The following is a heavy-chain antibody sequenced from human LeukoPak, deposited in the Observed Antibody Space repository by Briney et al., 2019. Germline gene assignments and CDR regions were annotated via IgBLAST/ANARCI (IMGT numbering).Heavy chain of an antibody. J-gene: IGHJ5*02. D-gene: IGHD5-12*01. CDR2: IIPIFGTA. CDR1: GGTFSSYA. Sequence: ASVKVSCKASGGTFSSYAISWVRQAPGQGLEWMGGIIPIFGTANCAQKFQGRVTITTDESTSTAYMELSSLRSEDTAVYYCARLRGYGNWFDPWGQGTLVTVSS. CDR3: ARLRGYGNWFDP. V-gene: IGHV1-69*05.